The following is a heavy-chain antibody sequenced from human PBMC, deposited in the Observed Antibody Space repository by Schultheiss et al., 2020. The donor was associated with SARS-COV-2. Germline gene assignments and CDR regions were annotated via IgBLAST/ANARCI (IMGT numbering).Heavy chain of an antibody. CDR1: GGSISGSSYY. Sequence: SETLSLTCTVSGGSISGSSYYWGWIRQPPGKGLEWMGSIYFSGNSYYSPSLKGRITISVDTSKNQFSLNLTSVTAADTAVYYCVRPYDSIWGQGILVTVSS. V-gene: IGHV4-39*01. J-gene: IGHJ4*02. D-gene: IGHD3-22*01. CDR3: VRPYDSI. CDR2: IYFSGNS.